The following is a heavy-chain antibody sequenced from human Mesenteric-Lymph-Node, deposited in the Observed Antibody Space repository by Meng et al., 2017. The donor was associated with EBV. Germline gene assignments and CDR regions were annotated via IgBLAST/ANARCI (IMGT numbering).Heavy chain of an antibody. J-gene: IGHJ5*02. Sequence: QVQLQQWCAGLLKPSETLSLTCAVYGGSFSGYYWSWIRQPPGKGLEWIGEINHSGSTNYNPSLKSRVTISVDTSKNQFSLKLSSVTAADTAVYYCARGRSYVSGVIDPWGQGTLVTVSS. CDR1: GGSFSGYY. V-gene: IGHV4-34*01. D-gene: IGHD3-16*01. CDR3: ARGRSYVSGVIDP. CDR2: INHSGST.